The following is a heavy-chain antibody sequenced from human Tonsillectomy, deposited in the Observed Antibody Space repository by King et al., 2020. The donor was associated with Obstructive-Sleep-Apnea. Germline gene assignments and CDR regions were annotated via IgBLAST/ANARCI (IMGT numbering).Heavy chain of an antibody. CDR2: INHSGSA. CDR3: ARGSGAAAVNWFDP. D-gene: IGHD6-13*01. CDR1: VGSFSDYY. J-gene: IGHJ5*02. V-gene: IGHV4-34*01. Sequence: VQLQQWGAGLLKPSETLSLTCAVYVGSFSDYYWSWIRQPPGKGLEWIGEINHSGSANYNPSLKSRVTISVDTSKSQFSLALSSVTAADTAVYYCARGSGAAAVNWFDPWGQGTLVAVSS.